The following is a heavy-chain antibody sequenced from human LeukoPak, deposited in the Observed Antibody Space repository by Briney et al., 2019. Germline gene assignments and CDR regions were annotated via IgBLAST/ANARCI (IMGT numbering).Heavy chain of an antibody. Sequence: GGSLRLSCAASGFTFSSYAMHWVRQAPGKGLEWVAVISYDGSNKYYADSVKGRFTISRDNSKNTLYLQMNSLRAEDTAVYYCARDHPPLYDILTGYYPHPYFYMDVWGKGTTVTVSS. J-gene: IGHJ6*03. CDR2: ISYDGSNK. V-gene: IGHV3-30*01. CDR3: ARDHPPLYDILTGYYPHPYFYMDV. CDR1: GFTFSSYA. D-gene: IGHD3-9*01.